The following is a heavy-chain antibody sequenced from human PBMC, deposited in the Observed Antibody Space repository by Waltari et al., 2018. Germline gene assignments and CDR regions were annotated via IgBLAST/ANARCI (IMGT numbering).Heavy chain of an antibody. J-gene: IGHJ4*02. D-gene: IGHD6-13*01. Sequence: QITFTESGPTLVKPTQTLTLPCTFSGFSLSTSGVGVGWIRQPPGKALEWLALIYWNDDKRYSRSMKSRLTITKDTSKNQVVLTMNNMEPVDTATYYGAHIGIAAAGRDYWGQGTLVTVSS. CDR2: IYWNDDK. V-gene: IGHV2-5*01. CDR1: GFSLSTSGVG. CDR3: AHIGIAAAGRDY.